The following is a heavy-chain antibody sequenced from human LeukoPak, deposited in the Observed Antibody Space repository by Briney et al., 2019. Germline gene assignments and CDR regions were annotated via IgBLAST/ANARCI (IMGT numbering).Heavy chain of an antibody. CDR2: ISSSGSTI. Sequence: PGGSLRLSCAASGFTFSDYYMSWIRQAPGKGPEWVSYISSSGSTIYYADSVKGRFTISRDNAKNSLYLQMNSLRAEDTAVYYCARGSGSYLDDAFDIWGQGTMVTVSS. J-gene: IGHJ3*02. D-gene: IGHD1-26*01. CDR3: ARGSGSYLDDAFDI. CDR1: GFTFSDYY. V-gene: IGHV3-11*04.